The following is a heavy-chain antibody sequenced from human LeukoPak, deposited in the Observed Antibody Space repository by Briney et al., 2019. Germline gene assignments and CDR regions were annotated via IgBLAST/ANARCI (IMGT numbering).Heavy chain of an antibody. Sequence: ASVKVSCKASGYTFSTYGIIWVRQAPGQGLEWMGWISGNNGVTSYAQKVQGRVAMTTDTSTRTVYMAVRGLRSDDTAVYYCASLPPTYCSGGSCHTRDGYIHDYWGQGTLVTVSS. J-gene: IGHJ4*02. V-gene: IGHV1-18*01. CDR1: GYTFSTYG. CDR2: ISGNNGVT. D-gene: IGHD2-15*01. CDR3: ASLPPTYCSGGSCHTRDGYIHDY.